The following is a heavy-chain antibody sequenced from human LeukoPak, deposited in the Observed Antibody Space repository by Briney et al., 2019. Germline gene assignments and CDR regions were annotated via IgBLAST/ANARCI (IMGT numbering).Heavy chain of an antibody. CDR1: GFTFSSYS. V-gene: IGHV3-21*01. J-gene: IGHJ6*03. CDR2: ISSSSSYI. Sequence: GGSLRLSCAASGFTFSSYSMNWVRQAPGKGLEWVSSISSSSSYIYYADSVKGRFTISRDNAKNSLYLQMNSLRAEDTAVYYCARTAAAGGYYYYMDVWGKGTTVTVSS. D-gene: IGHD6-13*01. CDR3: ARTAAAGGYYYYMDV.